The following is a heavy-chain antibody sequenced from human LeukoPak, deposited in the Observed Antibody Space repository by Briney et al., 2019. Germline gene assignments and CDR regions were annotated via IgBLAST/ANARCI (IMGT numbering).Heavy chain of an antibody. CDR1: GFTFSTYA. D-gene: IGHD2-2*01. CDR2: IYSGGST. J-gene: IGHJ4*02. Sequence: GGSLRLSCAASGFTFSTYAMHWVRQAPGKGLEWVSSIYSGGSTYYAASVKGRFTISRDNSKNTLFLQRNSLRAEDTALYYCARDWALPATGYYFYYWGQGTRVSVSS. CDR3: ARDWALPATGYYFYY. V-gene: IGHV3-53*01.